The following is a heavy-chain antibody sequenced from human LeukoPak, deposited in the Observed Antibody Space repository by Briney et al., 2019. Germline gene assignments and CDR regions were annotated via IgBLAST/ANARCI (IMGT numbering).Heavy chain of an antibody. D-gene: IGHD2-15*01. V-gene: IGHV5-51*01. Sequence: GESLKISCKASGYSFTSYWIGWVRQLPGKGLEWMGIIYPGDSDTRYNPSFQGQVTISADKSISTAYLQWSSLKASDTAMYYCARNDFAAKRDLDYWGQGTLVTVSS. CDR1: GYSFTSYW. CDR2: IYPGDSDT. J-gene: IGHJ4*02. CDR3: ARNDFAAKRDLDY.